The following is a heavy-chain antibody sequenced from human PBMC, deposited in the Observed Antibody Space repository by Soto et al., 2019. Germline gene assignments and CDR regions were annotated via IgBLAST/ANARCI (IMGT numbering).Heavy chain of an antibody. CDR1: GFTFNNYA. CDR3: AKDLGLGVIAGYPHDC. Sequence: DVQLLDSGGGLVQPGGSLRLSCAASGFTFNNYAMSWVRQAPGKGLEWVSTISVSGANTYYADSVKGRFTISRDDSKNTRYLQMNRLGAEDTAVYYCAKDLGLGVIAGYPHDCWGQGTLVTVSS. V-gene: IGHV3-23*01. D-gene: IGHD3-9*01. CDR2: ISVSGANT. J-gene: IGHJ4*02.